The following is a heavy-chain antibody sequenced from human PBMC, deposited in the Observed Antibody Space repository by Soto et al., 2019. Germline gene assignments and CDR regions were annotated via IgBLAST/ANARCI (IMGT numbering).Heavy chain of an antibody. D-gene: IGHD4-17*01. J-gene: IGHJ4*02. Sequence: EVQLVESGGGLVQPGGSLRLTCAASGFTVSSNYMSWVRQAPGKGLEWVSIIYTDGSTYYADSVKGRFTLSRDDSKNTLYLQINSLRVEDTAVYYCASRIHSYGAYDFWGQGTLVTVSS. CDR3: ASRIHSYGAYDF. CDR2: IYTDGST. V-gene: IGHV3-66*01. CDR1: GFTVSSNY.